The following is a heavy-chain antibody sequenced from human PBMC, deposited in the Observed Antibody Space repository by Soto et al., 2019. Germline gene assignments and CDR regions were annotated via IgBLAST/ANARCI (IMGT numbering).Heavy chain of an antibody. V-gene: IGHV4-39*01. Sequence: SETLSLTCTVSGGSISSSSYYWGWIRQPPGKGLEWIGSIYYSGSTYYNPSLKSRVTISVDTSKNQFSLKLSSVTAADTAVYYCAKPLSEENWFDPWGQGTLVTVSS. J-gene: IGHJ5*02. CDR2: IYYSGST. CDR1: GGSISSSSYY. D-gene: IGHD3-16*02. CDR3: AKPLSEENWFDP.